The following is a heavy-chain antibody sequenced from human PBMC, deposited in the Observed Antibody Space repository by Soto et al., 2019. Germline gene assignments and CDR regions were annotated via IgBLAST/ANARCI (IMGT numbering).Heavy chain of an antibody. CDR1: GYRFTSYW. J-gene: IGHJ6*02. Sequence: GESLKISCKGSGYRFTSYWITWVRQMPGKGLEWMGRIDPSDSYTNYSPSFQGHVSMSADKSISTAYLQWSSLKASDTATYYCARVTGYPNYYGMDVWGQGTTVTVSS. V-gene: IGHV5-10-1*01. D-gene: IGHD3-9*01. CDR2: IDPSDSYT. CDR3: ARVTGYPNYYGMDV.